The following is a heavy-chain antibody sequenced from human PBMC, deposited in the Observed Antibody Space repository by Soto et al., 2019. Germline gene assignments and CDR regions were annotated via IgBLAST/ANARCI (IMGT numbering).Heavy chain of an antibody. CDR3: TKVKKKYMTTGGVDFDS. CDR2: LSWDGGTT. J-gene: IGHJ4*02. V-gene: IGHV3-43*01. CDR1: GFTFDEHT. Sequence: EVLLAESGGVVVKPWGSLRLSCVISGFTFDEHTMHWVRQSPGKGLEWISLLSWDGGTTYYAESVKGRFTISRDIGKNSLFLEMDSLRTEDSAVYYCTKVKKKYMTTGGVDFDSWGQGTLVTVSS. D-gene: IGHD3-10*01.